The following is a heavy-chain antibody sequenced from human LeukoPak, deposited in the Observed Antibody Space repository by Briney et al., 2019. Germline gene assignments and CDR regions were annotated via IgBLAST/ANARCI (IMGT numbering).Heavy chain of an antibody. V-gene: IGHV3-73*01. J-gene: IGHJ4*02. Sequence: GGSLRLSCVASGFTFSGSAMHWVRHASGKGLGWVGRIRSKGNSYATAYAASVKGRFTISRDDSKNTAYLQMNSLKTEDTAVYYCTRLPRTNGVCYQGYWGQGTLVTVSS. CDR3: TRLPRTNGVCYQGY. D-gene: IGHD2-8*01. CDR1: GFTFSGSA. CDR2: IRSKGNSYAT.